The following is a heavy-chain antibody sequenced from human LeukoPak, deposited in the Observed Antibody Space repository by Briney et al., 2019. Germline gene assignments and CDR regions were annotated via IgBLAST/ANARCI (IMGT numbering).Heavy chain of an antibody. CDR1: GGSFNDSY. V-gene: IGHV4-34*01. CDR3: ARVSGIMISLGGVISYFDY. Sequence: SETLSLTCTLYGGSFNDSYWTWIRQPPGKGLEWIGEINHSGGTDYNPALRSRATISVDPSKNQLSLQLRSMTAADTGVYYCARVSGIMISLGGVISYFDYWGQGTLVTVSS. CDR2: INHSGGT. J-gene: IGHJ4*02. D-gene: IGHD3-16*02.